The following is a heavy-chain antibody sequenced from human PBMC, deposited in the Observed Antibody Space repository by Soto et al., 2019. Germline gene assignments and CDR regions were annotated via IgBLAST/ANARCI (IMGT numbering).Heavy chain of an antibody. CDR3: ARAFVVLAAIARVGYYYMDV. D-gene: IGHD2-2*01. Sequence: GASVKVSCKAPGYTFTSYAMHWVRQAPGQRLEWMGWINAGNGNTKYSQKFQGRVTITRDTSASTAYMELSSLRSEDTAVYYCARAFVVLAAIARVGYYYMDVWGKGTTVTVSS. CDR2: INAGNGNT. J-gene: IGHJ6*03. V-gene: IGHV1-3*01. CDR1: GYTFTSYA.